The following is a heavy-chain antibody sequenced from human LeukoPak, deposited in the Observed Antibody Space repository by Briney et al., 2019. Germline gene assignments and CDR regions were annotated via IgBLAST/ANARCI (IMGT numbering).Heavy chain of an antibody. V-gene: IGHV4-34*01. CDR2: INHSGST. CDR3: ARDTVGGVWSYGMDV. CDR1: GGSFSGYY. D-gene: IGHD3-16*01. J-gene: IGHJ6*02. Sequence: SETLSLTCAVYGGSFSGYYWSWIRQPPGKGLEWIGEINHSGSTNYNPSLKSRVTISVDTSKNQFSLKLSSVTAADTAVYYCARDTVGGVWSYGMDVWGQGTTVTVSS.